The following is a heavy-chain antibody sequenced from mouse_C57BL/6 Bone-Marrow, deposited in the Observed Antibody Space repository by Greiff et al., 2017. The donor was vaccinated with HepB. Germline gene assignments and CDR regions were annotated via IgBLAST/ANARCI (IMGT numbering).Heavy chain of an antibody. V-gene: IGHV1-9*01. Sequence: VRLQQSGAELMKPGASVKLSCKATGYTFTGYWIEWVKQRPGHGLEWIGEILPGSGSTNYNEKFKGKATFTADTSSNTAYMQLSSLTTEDSAIYYCARGPITTVVATDYFDYWGQGTTLTVSS. D-gene: IGHD1-1*01. CDR2: ILPGSGST. CDR1: GYTFTGYW. CDR3: ARGPITTVVATDYFDY. J-gene: IGHJ2*01.